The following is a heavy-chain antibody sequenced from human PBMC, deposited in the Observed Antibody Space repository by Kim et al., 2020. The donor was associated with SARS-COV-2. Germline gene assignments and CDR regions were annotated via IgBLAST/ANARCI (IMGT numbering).Heavy chain of an antibody. Sequence: ASVKVSCKASGYTFTSYYMHWVRQAPGQGLEWMGIINPSGGRKSYAQKFQGRVTMTRDTSTSTVYMELSSLRSEDTAVYYCAREGPYGLRGVVWWSEASNWLDPWGQGTLVTVSS. J-gene: IGHJ5*02. CDR2: INPSGGRK. CDR1: GYTFTSYY. CDR3: AREGPYGLRGVVWWSEASNWLDP. D-gene: IGHD3-16*01. V-gene: IGHV1-46*01.